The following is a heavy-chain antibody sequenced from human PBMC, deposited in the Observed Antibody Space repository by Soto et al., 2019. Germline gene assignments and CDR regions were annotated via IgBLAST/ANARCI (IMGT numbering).Heavy chain of an antibody. CDR1: GFTFSTYP. CDR3: VKPPVITASYYYYDMDV. D-gene: IGHD4-4*01. Sequence: EAQLLESGGGLVQPGGSLRLSCAASGFTFSTYPMSWVRQAPGKRLEWVSGISGSGISTYYTDSVKGRFTISRDNSKHTVFLQMNSLRDEDTAVYYCVKPPVITASYYYYDMDVWGQGTTVTVAS. V-gene: IGHV3-23*01. CDR2: ISGSGIST. J-gene: IGHJ6*02.